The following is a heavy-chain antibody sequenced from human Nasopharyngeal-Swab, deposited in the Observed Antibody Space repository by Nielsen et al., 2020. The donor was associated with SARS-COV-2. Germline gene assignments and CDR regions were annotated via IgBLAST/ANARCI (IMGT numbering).Heavy chain of an antibody. CDR2: IKQDGSEK. CDR3: AVDGI. CDR1: GFTFSDYY. Sequence: GESLKISCAASGFTFSDYYMSWVRQAPGKGLEWVANIKQDGSEKYYVDSVKGRFTISRDNAKNSLYLQMNSLRAEDTAVYYCAVDGIWGQGTMVTVSS. J-gene: IGHJ3*02. V-gene: IGHV3-7*01. D-gene: IGHD5-24*01.